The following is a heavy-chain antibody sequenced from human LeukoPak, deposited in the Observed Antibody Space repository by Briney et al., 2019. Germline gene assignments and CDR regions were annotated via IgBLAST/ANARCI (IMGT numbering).Heavy chain of an antibody. Sequence: GGSLGLSCAASGFTFSSNVMIWVRQAPGKGLEWVSSIPASGGSTYYADSVKGRFTISRDNSKNSLYLQMNSLRAEDTAVYYCAKESSGGWYFDYWGQGTLVTVSS. CDR2: IPASGGST. CDR1: GFTFSSNV. V-gene: IGHV3-23*01. D-gene: IGHD6-19*01. J-gene: IGHJ4*02. CDR3: AKESSGGWYFDY.